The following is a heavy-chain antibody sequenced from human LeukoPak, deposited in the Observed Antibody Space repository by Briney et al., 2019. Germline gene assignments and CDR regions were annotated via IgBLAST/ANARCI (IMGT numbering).Heavy chain of an antibody. D-gene: IGHD5-12*01. CDR3: ARKGEWGYDYPPFFDY. CDR2: IKQDGSEK. V-gene: IGHV3-7*03. CDR1: GFTFSSYW. J-gene: IGHJ4*02. Sequence: GGSLRLSCAASGFTFSSYWMSWDRQAPGKGLEWVANIKQDGSEKYYVDSVKGRFTISRDNAKNSLYLQMNSLRAEDTAVYYCARKGEWGYDYPPFFDYWGQGTLVTVSS.